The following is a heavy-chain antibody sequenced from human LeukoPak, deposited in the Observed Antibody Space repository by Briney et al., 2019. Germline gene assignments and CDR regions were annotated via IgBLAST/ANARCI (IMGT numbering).Heavy chain of an antibody. V-gene: IGHV1-18*01. CDR1: GYTFTSYG. CDR3: ARDPQQLVGATGGGFEY. D-gene: IGHD1-26*01. J-gene: IGHJ4*02. Sequence: ASVKVSCKASGYTFTSYGVSWVRQAPGQGLEWMGWISAYNGKTNYAQEFQSRVTMTTDTSTNTAYMELRSLRSDDTAVYYCARDPQQLVGATGGGFEYWGQGTLVTVSS. CDR2: ISAYNGKT.